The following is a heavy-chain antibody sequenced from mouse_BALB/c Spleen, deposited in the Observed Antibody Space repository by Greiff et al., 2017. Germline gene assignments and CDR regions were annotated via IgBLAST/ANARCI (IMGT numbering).Heavy chain of an antibody. CDR1: GYSFTSYW. V-gene: IGHV1-74*01. CDR2: LHPSDSET. Sequence: VQLQQPGAELVRPGASVKLSCKASGYSFTSYWMNWVKQRPGQGLEWIGMLHPSDSETRLNQKFKDKATLTVDKSSSTAYMQLSSPTSEDSAVYYCARGPQYYGSSYWYFDVWGAGTTVTVSS. CDR3: ARGPQYYGSSYWYFDV. J-gene: IGHJ1*01. D-gene: IGHD1-1*01.